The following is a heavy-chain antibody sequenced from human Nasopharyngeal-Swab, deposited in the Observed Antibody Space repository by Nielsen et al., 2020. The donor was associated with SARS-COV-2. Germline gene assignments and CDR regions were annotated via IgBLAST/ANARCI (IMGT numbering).Heavy chain of an antibody. D-gene: IGHD6-19*01. J-gene: IGHJ6*02. V-gene: IGHV3-30*03. CDR1: GFTFSSYG. Sequence: GGSLRLSCAASGFTFSSYGMHWVRQAPGKGLEWVAVISYDGSNKYYADSVKGRFTISRDNSKNTLYLQMNSLRAEDTAVYYCARDYTYSSGFYGMDVWGQGTTVTVSS. CDR2: ISYDGSNK. CDR3: ARDYTYSSGFYGMDV.